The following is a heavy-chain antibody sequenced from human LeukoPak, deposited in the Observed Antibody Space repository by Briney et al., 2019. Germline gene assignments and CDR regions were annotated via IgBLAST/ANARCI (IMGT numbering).Heavy chain of an antibody. CDR1: GLIFPDYA. D-gene: IGHD3-10*01. J-gene: IGHJ4*02. CDR3: ARGSPPDS. V-gene: IGHV3-30-3*01. CDR2: ISHDGINK. Sequence: PGGSLRLSCAASGLIFPDYAMLWVRQAPGKGLEWVAIISHDGINKYYTDSVKGRFTISKDNSKNTLYLQMDSLTIEDTAMYYCARGSPPDSWGQGTLVSVSS.